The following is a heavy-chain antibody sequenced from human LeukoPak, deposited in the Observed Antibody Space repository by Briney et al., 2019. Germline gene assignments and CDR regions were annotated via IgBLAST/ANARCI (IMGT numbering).Heavy chain of an antibody. D-gene: IGHD6-19*01. CDR1: GGTFSSYA. Sequence: SVKVSCKASGGTFSSYAISWVRQAPGQGLEWMGGIIPIFGTANYAQKFQGRVTMTRDMSTSTVYMELSSLRSEDTAVYYCARTAAVAGYYYYYYMDVWGKGTTVTVSS. J-gene: IGHJ6*03. V-gene: IGHV1-69*05. CDR3: ARTAAVAGYYYYYYMDV. CDR2: IIPIFGTA.